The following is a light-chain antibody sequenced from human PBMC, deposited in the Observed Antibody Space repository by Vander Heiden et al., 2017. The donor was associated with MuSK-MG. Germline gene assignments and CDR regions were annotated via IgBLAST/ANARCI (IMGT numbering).Light chain of an antibody. CDR2: GAS. CDR3: QQDGNSPGT. J-gene: IGKJ1*01. CDR1: QSVRAIY. V-gene: IGKV3-20*01. Sequence: EIVLTQSPGTLSLSPGDSATLSCRASQSVRAIYLAWYQQKPGQAPRLLISGASSRATDIPDRFSGSGSGTDFTLTISRLEPEDFAVYYCQQDGNSPGTFGQGTKVEIK.